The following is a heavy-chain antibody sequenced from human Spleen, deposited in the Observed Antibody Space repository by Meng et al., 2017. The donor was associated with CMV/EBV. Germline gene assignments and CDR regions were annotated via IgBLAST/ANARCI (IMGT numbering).Heavy chain of an antibody. V-gene: IGHV3-11*01. CDR2: ISSSGTTI. CDR3: ARVNRYCSSTSCRIDAFDI. Sequence: GESLKISCAASGFTFIDYYMSWIRQAPGKGLEWVSYISSSGTTIFYANSVKGRFTISRDNAKNSLYLQMNSLRAEDTAVYYCARVNRYCSSTSCRIDAFDIWGQGTMVTVSS. J-gene: IGHJ3*02. CDR1: GFTFIDYY. D-gene: IGHD2-2*01.